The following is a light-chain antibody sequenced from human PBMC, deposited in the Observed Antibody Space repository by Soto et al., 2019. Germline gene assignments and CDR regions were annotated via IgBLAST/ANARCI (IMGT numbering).Light chain of an antibody. J-gene: IGKJ1*01. CDR2: GAS. V-gene: IGKV3-15*01. CDR3: QQRSNWPPT. Sequence: EIVMTQSPATLPVSPVERATLSCMASQSVSSDLAWYQQKPGQAPRLLMYGASTRATGIPARFSANGSGTEFTLTISSLQSEDFAVYYCQQRSNWPPTFGQGTKGDIK. CDR1: QSVSSD.